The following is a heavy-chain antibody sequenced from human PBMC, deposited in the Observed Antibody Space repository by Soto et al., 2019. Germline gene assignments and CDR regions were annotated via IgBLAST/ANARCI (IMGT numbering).Heavy chain of an antibody. CDR3: ARPHEEVLLWFGESRKPYYYYGMDV. J-gene: IGHJ6*02. V-gene: IGHV5-51*01. CDR1: GYSFTSYW. D-gene: IGHD3-10*01. Sequence: PGESLKISCKGSGYSFTSYWIGWVRQMPGKGLEWMGIIYPGDSDTRYSPSFQGQVTISADKSISTAYLQWSSLKASDTAMYYCARPHEEVLLWFGESRKPYYYYGMDVWGQGTTVTVSS. CDR2: IYPGDSDT.